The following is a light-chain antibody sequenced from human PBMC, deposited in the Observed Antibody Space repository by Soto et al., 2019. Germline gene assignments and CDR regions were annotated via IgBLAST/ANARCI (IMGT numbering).Light chain of an antibody. CDR1: RNLLYSSNSKNY. CDR2: WAS. CDR3: QQYYDTPT. Sequence: DIVMTQSPDSLAVSLGERATINCKSSRNLLYSSNSKNYLAWYQQKPGQPPNLLIYWASTRESGVPDRFSGSWSGTDFTLTISSLQAEYVAVYYCQQYYDTPTFGQGTKVEIK. V-gene: IGKV4-1*01. J-gene: IGKJ1*01.